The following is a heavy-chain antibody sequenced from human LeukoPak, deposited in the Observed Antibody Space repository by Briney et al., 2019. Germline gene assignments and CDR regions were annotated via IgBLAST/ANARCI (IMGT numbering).Heavy chain of an antibody. CDR1: GFTFDDYA. J-gene: IGHJ4*02. V-gene: IGHV3-9*01. CDR2: ISWNSVSI. D-gene: IGHD4-11*01. Sequence: GGSLRLSCAASGFTFDDYAMRWVRQAPGKGLEWVSGISWNSVSIGYADSVKGRFTISRDNAKNSLYLQMNSLRAEDTALYYCARVASGNYAGHPDYWGQGTLVTVSS. CDR3: ARVASGNYAGHPDY.